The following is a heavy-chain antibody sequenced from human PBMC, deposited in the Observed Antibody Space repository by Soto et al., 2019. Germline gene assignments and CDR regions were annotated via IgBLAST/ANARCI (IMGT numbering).Heavy chain of an antibody. CDR1: GGSVSSRNYY. J-gene: IGHJ4*02. V-gene: IGHV4-39*02. CDR3: ATPRGYSFGPGDY. CDR2: IYYSGTT. D-gene: IGHD5-18*01. Sequence: PSETLSLTCSVSGGSVSSRNYYWGWIRQPPGKGLEWIGSIYYSGTTYCNPSLKSRVTISVDMSKSHFSLKLTSMTAADTAVYYCATPRGYSFGPGDYWGQGILVTVSS.